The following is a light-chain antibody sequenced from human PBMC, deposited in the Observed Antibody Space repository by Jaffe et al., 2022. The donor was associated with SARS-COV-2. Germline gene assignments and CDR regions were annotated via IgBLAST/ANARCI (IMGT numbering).Light chain of an antibody. CDR3: QQTYSTPYT. CDR2: SAS. Sequence: IQMTQSPSSLSASVGDRVTITCRASQTISTYFNWFQQKPGRAPRLLIYSASSLQSGVPSRFSGSGSGTDFTLTISSLQPEDFATYYCQQTYSTPYTFGLGTKLEIK. V-gene: IGKV1-39*01. J-gene: IGKJ2*01. CDR1: QTISTY.